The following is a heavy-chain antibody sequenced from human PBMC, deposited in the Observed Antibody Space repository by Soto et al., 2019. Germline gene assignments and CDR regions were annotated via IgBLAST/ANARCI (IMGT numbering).Heavy chain of an antibody. V-gene: IGHV3-30-3*01. CDR3: ARDRHDSSGYYYDFGY. CDR2: ISYDGSNK. CDR1: GFTFSSYA. J-gene: IGHJ4*02. Sequence: HPGGSLRLSCAASGFTFSSYAMHWVRQAPGKGLEWVAVISYDGSNKYYADSVKGRFTISRDNSKNTLYLQMNSLRAEDTAVYYCARDRHDSSGYYYDFGYWGQGTLVTVSS. D-gene: IGHD3-22*01.